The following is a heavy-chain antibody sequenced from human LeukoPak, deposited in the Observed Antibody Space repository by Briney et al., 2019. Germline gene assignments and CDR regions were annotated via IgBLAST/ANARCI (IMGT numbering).Heavy chain of an antibody. CDR1: GGSISSYY. D-gene: IGHD1-14*01. CDR2: IYYSGST. Sequence: PSETLSLTCTVSGGSISSYYWSWIRQPPGRGLEWIGYIYYSGSTNYNPSLKSRVTISVDTSKNQFALKLSSVTAADTAVYYCAIGVPNPVGWGQGTLVTVSS. V-gene: IGHV4-59*08. CDR3: AIGVPNPVG. J-gene: IGHJ4*02.